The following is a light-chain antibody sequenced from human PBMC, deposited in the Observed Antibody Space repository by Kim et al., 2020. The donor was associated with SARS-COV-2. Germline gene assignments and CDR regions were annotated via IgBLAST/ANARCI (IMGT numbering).Light chain of an antibody. V-gene: IGLV1-44*01. CDR3: AAWDDGLNGPV. J-gene: IGLJ3*02. CDR1: SSNIESNT. CDR2: SND. Sequence: GQRVTISCSGGSSNIESNTVSWYQQLPGTAPKLLIYSNDQRPSGVPDRFSGSESGTSASLAISGLQSEDEAHYYCAAWDDGLNGPVFGGGTQLTVL.